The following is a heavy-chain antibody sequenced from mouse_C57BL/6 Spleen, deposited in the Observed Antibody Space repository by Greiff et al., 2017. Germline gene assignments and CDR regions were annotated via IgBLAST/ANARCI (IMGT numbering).Heavy chain of an antibody. CDR2: IDPSDSYT. CDR3: ARGYGSSPFDY. Sequence: QVQLQQSGAELVMPGASVKLSCTASGYTFTSYWMHWVKQRPGQGLEWIGEIDPSDSYTNYNQKFKGKSTLTVDKSSSTAYMQLSSLTSEDSAVYYCARGYGSSPFDYWGQGTTLTVSS. CDR1: GYTFTSYW. J-gene: IGHJ2*01. V-gene: IGHV1-69*01. D-gene: IGHD1-1*01.